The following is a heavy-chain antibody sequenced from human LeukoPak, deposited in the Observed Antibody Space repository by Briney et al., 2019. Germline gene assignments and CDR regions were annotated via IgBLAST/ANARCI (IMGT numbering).Heavy chain of an antibody. CDR2: IIPIFGIA. CDR1: GGTLSSYA. V-gene: IGHV1-69*05. CDR3: ARRKADMINDAFDI. J-gene: IGHJ3*02. Sequence: ASVKVSCKASGGTLSSYAISWVRQAPGQGVEWMGGIIPIFGIANYAQKFLGRVTITTDESTSTAYMELSRLRSEDTAVYYCARRKADMINDAFDIWGQGTMVTVSS. D-gene: IGHD3-22*01.